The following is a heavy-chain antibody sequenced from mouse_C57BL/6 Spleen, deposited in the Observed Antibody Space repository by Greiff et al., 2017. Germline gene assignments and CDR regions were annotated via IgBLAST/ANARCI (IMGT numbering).Heavy chain of an antibody. CDR2: IHPNSGST. CDR1: GYTFTSYW. CDR3: ARSGYYYEGYFDD. D-gene: IGHD1-1*01. J-gene: IGHJ2*01. Sequence: QVQLQQSGAELVKPGASVKLSCKASGYTFTSYWMHWVKQRPGQGLEWIGMIHPNSGSTNYNEKFKSKATLTVDKSSSTAYMQLSSLTSEDSAVYYCARSGYYYEGYFDDWGQGTTLTVSS. V-gene: IGHV1-64*01.